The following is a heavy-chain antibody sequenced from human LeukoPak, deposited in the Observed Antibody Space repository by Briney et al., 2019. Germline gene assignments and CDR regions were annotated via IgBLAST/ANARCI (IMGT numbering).Heavy chain of an antibody. J-gene: IGHJ6*03. CDR3: AREQNGVGSGPKKYYCMDI. V-gene: IGHV3-48*04. CDR1: GFTFSSYG. CDR2: IICNGGTI. Sequence: SGGSLRLSCAASGFTFSSYGMSWVRQAPGKGLEWVSYIICNGGTIDYADSVKGRFTISRDNAKNSLYLQMNSLRAEDTAVYYCAREQNGVGSGPKKYYCMDIWGKGTTVTVSS. D-gene: IGHD3-10*01.